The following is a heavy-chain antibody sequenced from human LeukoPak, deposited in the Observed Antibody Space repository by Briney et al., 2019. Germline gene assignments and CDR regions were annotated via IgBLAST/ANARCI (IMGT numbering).Heavy chain of an antibody. CDR2: IDYSGST. V-gene: IGHV4-61*01. D-gene: IGHD3-22*01. J-gene: IGHJ4*02. CDR3: ARHSSGSGYYPYFDY. Sequence: PSETLSLTCTVSGDSVSSDSCYWSWIRQPPGKGLEWIAYIDYSGSTKYNPSLKSRVTVTVDSSKNQFSLKLSSVTAADTAVYYCARHSSGSGYYPYFDYWGQGTLVTVSS. CDR1: GDSVSSDSCY.